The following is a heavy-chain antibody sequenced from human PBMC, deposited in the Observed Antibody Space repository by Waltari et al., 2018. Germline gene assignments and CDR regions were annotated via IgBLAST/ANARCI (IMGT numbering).Heavy chain of an antibody. J-gene: IGHJ6*02. CDR3: ARERKGYYGSGSYYYPYYYYGMDV. D-gene: IGHD3-10*01. CDR2: INHSGST. V-gene: IGHV4-34*01. Sequence: QVQLQQWGAGLLKPSETLSLTCAVYGGSFSGYYWSRIRQPPGKGLAWLGEINHSGSTNYNPSLKSRVTISVDTSKNQFSLKLSSVTAADTAVYYCARERKGYYGSGSYYYPYYYYGMDVWGQGTTVTVSS. CDR1: GGSFSGYY.